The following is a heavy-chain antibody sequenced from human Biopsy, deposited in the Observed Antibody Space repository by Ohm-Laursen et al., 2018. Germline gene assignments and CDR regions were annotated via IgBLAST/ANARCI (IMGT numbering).Heavy chain of an antibody. CDR3: AAFPFSGGPAFDI. V-gene: IGHV4-59*02. D-gene: IGHD2/OR15-2a*01. J-gene: IGHJ3*02. Sequence: SETLSLTCSVSGGSVGDYFLSWIRLVPGKRPEWIGYTYYRWTSENNPSLRSRVTTSVDISRNQFFLNMKSVTGADSAVYYCAAFPFSGGPAFDIWGQGTTVIVSS. CDR2: TYYRWTS. CDR1: GGSVGDYF.